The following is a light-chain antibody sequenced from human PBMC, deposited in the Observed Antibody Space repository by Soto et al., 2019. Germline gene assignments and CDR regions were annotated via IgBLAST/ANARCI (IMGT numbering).Light chain of an antibody. CDR1: QSAFSTY. CDR2: GAS. Sequence: EIVLTQSPGTLSLSPGERATLSCRASQSAFSTYLAWYQQKPGQAPRLLIYGASSRATGIPDRFSGSGSGTDFTLTISRLAPEDFAVYYCQQYGNSPWTLGQGTKVEIK. CDR3: QQYGNSPWT. J-gene: IGKJ1*01. V-gene: IGKV3-20*01.